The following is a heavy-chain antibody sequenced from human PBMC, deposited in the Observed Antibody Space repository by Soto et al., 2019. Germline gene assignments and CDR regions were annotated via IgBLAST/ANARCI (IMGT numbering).Heavy chain of an antibody. J-gene: IGHJ3*02. D-gene: IGHD2-15*01. CDR2: ISHDGRNN. CDR3: ARDRDEDGGTSDAFDM. CDR1: GFTLSTYA. V-gene: IGHV3-30*04. Sequence: GGSLRLSCAASGFTLSTYAMHWFRQAPGKGLEWVAVISHDGRNNYYADSVKGRFTISRDNSKSTLSLQMNSLRPEDTAVYYCARDRDEDGGTSDAFDMWGQGTMVAVSS.